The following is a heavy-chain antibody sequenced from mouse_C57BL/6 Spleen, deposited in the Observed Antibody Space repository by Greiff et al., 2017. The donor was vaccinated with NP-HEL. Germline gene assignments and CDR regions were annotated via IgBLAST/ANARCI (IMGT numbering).Heavy chain of an antibody. Sequence: VQLQQSGPGLVQPSQSLSITCTVSGFSLTSYGVHWVRQSPGKGLEWLGVIWSGGSPDYNAAFISRLSISKDNSKSQVFFKMNSLQADDTAIYYCARDYYGSSPYAMDYWGQGTSVTVSS. D-gene: IGHD1-1*01. CDR3: ARDYYGSSPYAMDY. V-gene: IGHV2-2*01. J-gene: IGHJ4*01. CDR1: GFSLTSYG. CDR2: IWSGGSP.